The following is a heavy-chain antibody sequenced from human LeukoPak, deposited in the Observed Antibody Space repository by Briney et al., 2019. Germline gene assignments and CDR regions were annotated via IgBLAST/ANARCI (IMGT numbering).Heavy chain of an antibody. D-gene: IGHD6-19*01. Sequence: PSETLSLTCTVSGGSISSGGYYWSWIRQHPGKGLEWIGYIYYSGSTYYNPSLKSRVTISVDTSKNQFSLKLSSVTAADTAVCYCARVAAVAGTWVYFDYWGQGTLVTVSS. CDR2: IYYSGST. V-gene: IGHV4-31*03. CDR1: GGSISSGGYY. CDR3: ARVAAVAGTWVYFDY. J-gene: IGHJ4*02.